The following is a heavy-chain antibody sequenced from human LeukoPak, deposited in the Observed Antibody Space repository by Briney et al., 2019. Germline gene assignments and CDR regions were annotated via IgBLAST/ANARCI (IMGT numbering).Heavy chain of an antibody. CDR3: AKDHRRYSSGLADFDY. D-gene: IGHD6-19*01. CDR2: ISSSGSTI. J-gene: IGHJ4*02. V-gene: IGHV3-11*04. CDR1: GFTFSDYY. Sequence: GGSLRLSCAASGFTFSDYYMSWIRQASGKGLEWVSYISSSGSTIYYADSVKGRFTISRDNSKNTLYLQMNSLRAEDTAVYYCAKDHRRYSSGLADFDYWGQGTLVTVSS.